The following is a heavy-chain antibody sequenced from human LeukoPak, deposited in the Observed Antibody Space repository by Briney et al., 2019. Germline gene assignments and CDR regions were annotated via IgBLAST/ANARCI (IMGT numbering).Heavy chain of an antibody. J-gene: IGHJ4*02. CDR3: ARHRGSSGWDFDY. CDR2: IYYSRTT. Sequence: YIYYSRTTHYNPSLKSRVTISLDTSKNQFSLKLSSVTAADTAVYYCARHRGSSGWDFDYWGQGTLVTVSS. D-gene: IGHD6-19*01. V-gene: IGHV4-31*02.